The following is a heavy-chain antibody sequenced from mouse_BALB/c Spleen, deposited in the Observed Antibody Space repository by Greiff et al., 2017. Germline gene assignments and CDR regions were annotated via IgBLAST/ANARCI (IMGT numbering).Heavy chain of an antibody. D-gene: IGHD6-1*01. Sequence: EVQVVESGGGLVQPGGSLRLSCATSGFTFTNYDMSWVRQPPGKALEWLGVIRNKANGYTTEYSVTVKGQFTSSRDNTQCNLYLQMNTLRAEDSYSYSCARGACNGIDYWGQGTSRTVSS. CDR2: IRNKANGYTT. V-gene: IGHV7-3*02. CDR3: ARGACNGIDY. CDR1: GFTFTNYD. J-gene: IGHJ2*02.